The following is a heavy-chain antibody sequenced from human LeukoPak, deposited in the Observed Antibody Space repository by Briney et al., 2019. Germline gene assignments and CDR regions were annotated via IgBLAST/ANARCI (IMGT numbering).Heavy chain of an antibody. Sequence: GGSLRLSCAASGFTFSDYYMSSIRQAPGKGLEGVSYISSSGSTIYYADTVKGRFTIYRDNAKDSLYLRMNSLRAEDTAVYYCARANLGYCSSTSCLNQERQSYSYYYMDVWGKGTTVTVSS. J-gene: IGHJ6*03. CDR3: ARANLGYCSSTSCLNQERQSYSYYYMDV. CDR2: ISSSGSTI. D-gene: IGHD2-2*01. CDR1: GFTFSDYY. V-gene: IGHV3-11*04.